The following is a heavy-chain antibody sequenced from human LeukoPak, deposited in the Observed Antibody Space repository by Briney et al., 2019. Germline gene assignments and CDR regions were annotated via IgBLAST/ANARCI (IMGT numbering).Heavy chain of an antibody. CDR2: IYTSGST. J-gene: IGHJ6*02. V-gene: IGHV4-4*07. Sequence: PSETLSLTCTVSGGSISSYYWSWIRQPAGKGLEWIGRIYTSGSTNYNPSLKSRVTMSVDTSKNQFSLKLSSVTAADTAVYYCARGPVVLRFLEWLLHGMDAWGQGTTVTVSS. D-gene: IGHD3-3*01. CDR3: ARGPVVLRFLEWLLHGMDA. CDR1: GGSISSYY.